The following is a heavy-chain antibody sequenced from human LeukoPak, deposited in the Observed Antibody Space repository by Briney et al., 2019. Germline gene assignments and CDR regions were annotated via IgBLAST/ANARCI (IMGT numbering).Heavy chain of an antibody. CDR1: GFTFSIYA. D-gene: IGHD3-9*01. Sequence: PGGSLRLSCATSGFTFSIYAMTWVRQAPGKGLEWVSTISGSGGSTYYADSVKGRFTISRDNSKNTLYLQMNSLRAEDTAVYYCAKDEPYYDILTGYYPFDYWGQGTLVTVSS. J-gene: IGHJ4*02. V-gene: IGHV3-23*01. CDR2: ISGSGGST. CDR3: AKDEPYYDILTGYYPFDY.